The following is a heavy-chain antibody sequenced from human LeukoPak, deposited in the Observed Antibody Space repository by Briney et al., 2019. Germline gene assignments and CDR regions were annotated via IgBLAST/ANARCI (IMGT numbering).Heavy chain of an antibody. J-gene: IGHJ4*02. CDR1: GYTFTSYY. Sequence: GASVKVSCKASGYTFTSYYMHWVRQAPGQGLEWMGIINPSGGSTSYAQKFQGRVTMTRDTSTSTVYMELSSLRSEDTAVYYCARRFYYDSSGYPVYYFDYWGQGTLVTVSS. CDR3: ARRFYYDSSGYPVYYFDY. CDR2: INPSGGST. V-gene: IGHV1-46*01. D-gene: IGHD3-22*01.